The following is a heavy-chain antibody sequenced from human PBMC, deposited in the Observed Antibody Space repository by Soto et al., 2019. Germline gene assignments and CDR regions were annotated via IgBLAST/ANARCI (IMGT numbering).Heavy chain of an antibody. Sequence: QVQLAQSGAEVRKPGSSVKVSCGASGGSFSDFAFSWVRQAPGQGLEWMGGIIPMFGASKYAQRFQHRVTITADESTNTVYLALSSLTSDDTATYYCARGGIVAVPAALSSYHDYTNYRFDSWGQGTLVTVSS. CDR2: IIPMFGAS. CDR1: GGSFSDFA. V-gene: IGHV1-69*01. D-gene: IGHD2-15*01. J-gene: IGHJ4*02. CDR3: ARGGIVAVPAALSSYHDYTNYRFDS.